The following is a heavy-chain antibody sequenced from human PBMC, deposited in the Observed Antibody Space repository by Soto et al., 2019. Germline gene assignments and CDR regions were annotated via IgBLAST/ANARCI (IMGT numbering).Heavy chain of an antibody. CDR3: AKDYYYDSSGWVD. V-gene: IGHV3-30*18. CDR2: ISNDGSNK. CDR1: GFTLSSYG. Sequence: QVRLVETGGGVVQPGRSLRLSCAASGFTLSSYGMHWVRQAPGKGLEWVAVISNDGSNKYYADSVKGRFTISRDNSKNTLYLQMNSLRAEDTAMYYCAKDYYYDSSGWVDWGQGTLVTVSS. J-gene: IGHJ4*02. D-gene: IGHD3-22*01.